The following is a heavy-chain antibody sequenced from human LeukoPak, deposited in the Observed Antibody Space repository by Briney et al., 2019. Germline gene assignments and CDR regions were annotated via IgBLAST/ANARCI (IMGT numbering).Heavy chain of an antibody. J-gene: IGHJ4*02. CDR3: AKRIADHYFDY. CDR1: GFTFSSSG. V-gene: IGHV3-30*02. Sequence: PGGSLRLSCAASGFTFSSSGMNWLRQAPGKGLEWVGFIRYDGSHEYYADSVKGRFTISRDNSKNTLYLQMNSLRAEDTALYYCAKRIADHYFDYWGQGTLVTVSS. CDR2: IRYDGSHE. D-gene: IGHD6-13*01.